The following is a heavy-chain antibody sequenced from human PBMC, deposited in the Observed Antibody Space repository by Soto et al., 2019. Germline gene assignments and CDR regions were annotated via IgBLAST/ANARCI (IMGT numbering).Heavy chain of an antibody. Sequence: QVQLVQSGAEVKKPGASVKVSCKASGYTFTSYGISWVRQAPGQGLEWMGWISAYNGNTNYAQKLQGRVTMTTDTSTSTDYMELRSLRSDDTAVYYCAREGGIVGATKYFQHWGQGTLVTVSS. CDR3: AREGGIVGATKYFQH. D-gene: IGHD1-26*01. J-gene: IGHJ1*01. CDR1: GYTFTSYG. CDR2: ISAYNGNT. V-gene: IGHV1-18*01.